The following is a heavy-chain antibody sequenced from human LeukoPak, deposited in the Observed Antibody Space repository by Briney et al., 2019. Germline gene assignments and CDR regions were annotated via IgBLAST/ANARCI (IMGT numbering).Heavy chain of an antibody. J-gene: IGHJ5*02. CDR1: GGSISSYY. CDR2: IYYSGST. CDR3: ARVDLFSSSWRASNWFDP. Sequence: SETLSLTCTVSGGSISSYYWSWIRQPPGKGLEWIGYIYYSGSTYCNPSLKSRVTISVDTSKNQFSLRLSSVTAADTAVYYCARVDLFSSSWRASNWFDPWGQGTLVTVSS. D-gene: IGHD6-13*01. V-gene: IGHV4-59*08.